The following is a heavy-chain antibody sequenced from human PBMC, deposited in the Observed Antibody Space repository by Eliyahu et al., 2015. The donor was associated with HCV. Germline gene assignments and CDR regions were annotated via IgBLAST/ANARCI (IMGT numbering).Heavy chain of an antibody. CDR3: ARDSVRRDGYNYPFDY. Sequence: EVQLVESGGGLVQPGGSLRLSCXASGFPFSSYEMNWVRQAPGKGLEWVSYISSSGSTIYYADSVKGRFTISRDNAKNSLYLQMNSLRAEDTAVYYCARDSVRRDGYNYPFDYWGQGTLVTVSS. CDR1: GFPFSSYE. CDR2: ISSSGSTI. D-gene: IGHD5-24*01. J-gene: IGHJ4*02. V-gene: IGHV3-48*03.